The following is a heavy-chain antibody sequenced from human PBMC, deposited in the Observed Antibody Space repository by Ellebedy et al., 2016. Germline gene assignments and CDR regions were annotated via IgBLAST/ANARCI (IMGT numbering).Heavy chain of an antibody. V-gene: IGHV4-30-4*01. CDR3: ARVWDDSVLDY. CDR1: GGSISSGDYY. J-gene: IGHJ4*02. D-gene: IGHD5/OR15-5a*01. Sequence: LRLSCTVSGGSISSGDYYWSWIRQSPGKGLEWIGYIYYSGTTYYNPSLKSRVTISVDTSKNQFSLKLSSVTAADTAVYYCARVWDDSVLDYWGQGTLVTVSS. CDR2: IYYSGTT.